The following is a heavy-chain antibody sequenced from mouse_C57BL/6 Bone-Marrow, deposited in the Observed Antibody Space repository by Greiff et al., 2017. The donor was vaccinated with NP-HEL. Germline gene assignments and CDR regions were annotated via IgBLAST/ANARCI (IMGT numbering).Heavy chain of an antibody. CDR1: GYSFTGYF. J-gene: IGHJ2*01. CDR3: ARGGYDPSYVDD. D-gene: IGHD2-2*01. V-gene: IGHV1-20*01. CDR2: INPYNGDT. Sequence: VQLKQSGPELVKPGDSVKISCKASGYSFTGYFMNWVMQSHGKSLEWIGRINPYNGDTFYNQKFKGKATLTVDKSSSTAHMELRSLTSEDSAVYYCARGGYDPSYVDDWGQGTTLTGSS.